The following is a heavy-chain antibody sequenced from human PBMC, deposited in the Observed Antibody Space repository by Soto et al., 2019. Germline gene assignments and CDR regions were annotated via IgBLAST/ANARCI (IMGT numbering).Heavy chain of an antibody. CDR2: ISGSGGST. CDR3: AKERSRTRFSGYEVAFDY. V-gene: IGHV3-23*01. Sequence: EVQLLESGGGLVQPGGSLRLSCAASGFTFSSYAMSWVRQAPGKGLEWVSAISGSGGSTYYADSVKGRITISRANSKNTLYTQMKSLRAEDTAVYSFAKERSRTRFSGYEVAFDYWGQGTMVTVSS. J-gene: IGHJ4*02. CDR1: GFTFSSYA. D-gene: IGHD5-12*01.